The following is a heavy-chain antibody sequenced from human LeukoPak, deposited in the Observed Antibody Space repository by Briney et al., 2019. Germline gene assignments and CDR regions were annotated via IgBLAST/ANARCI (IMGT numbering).Heavy chain of an antibody. CDR2: ISYDGSNK. Sequence: GGSLRLSCAGSGFTFSSYGMHWVRQAPGKGLEWVAVISYDGSNKYYADSVKGRFTISRDNSKNTLYLQMNSLRAEDTAVYYCAKDLAVDTAMVFDYWGQGTLVTVSS. J-gene: IGHJ4*02. V-gene: IGHV3-30*18. CDR3: AKDLAVDTAMVFDY. CDR1: GFTFSSYG. D-gene: IGHD5-18*01.